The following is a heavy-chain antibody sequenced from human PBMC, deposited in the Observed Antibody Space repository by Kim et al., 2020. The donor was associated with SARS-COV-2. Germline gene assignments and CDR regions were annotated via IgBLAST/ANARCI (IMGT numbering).Heavy chain of an antibody. Sequence: YYNPSLKSRVTISVDTSKNQFSLKLSSVTAADTAVYYCARHPPKYNPFDYWGQGTLVTVSS. J-gene: IGHJ4*02. V-gene: IGHV4-39*01. D-gene: IGHD1-20*01. CDR3: ARHPPKYNPFDY.